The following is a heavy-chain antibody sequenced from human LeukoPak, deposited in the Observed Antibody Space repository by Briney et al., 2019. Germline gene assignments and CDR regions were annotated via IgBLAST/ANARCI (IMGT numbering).Heavy chain of an antibody. CDR1: GGSFSGHY. D-gene: IGHD4-11*01. Sequence: SETLSLTCAVYGGSFSGHYWSWIRQPPGKGLEWIGEINHSGSTNYNPSLKSRVTISVDTSKNQFSLKLSSVTAADTAVYYCARGLTTVAYSVAFDIWGQGTMVTVSS. CDR2: INHSGST. J-gene: IGHJ3*02. V-gene: IGHV4-34*01. CDR3: ARGLTTVAYSVAFDI.